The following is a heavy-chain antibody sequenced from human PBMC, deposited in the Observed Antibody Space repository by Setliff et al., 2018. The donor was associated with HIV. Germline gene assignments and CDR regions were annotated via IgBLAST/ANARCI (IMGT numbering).Heavy chain of an antibody. Sequence: EASVKVSCKASGYSFTRYDVTWVRQAPGQGLEWMGGISGHNGDTKYPQKFQGRVTMTTDTSTNTAYMELRSLTSDDTAVYYCARDGFRAGYSSGWSDYWGQGTLVTVSS. J-gene: IGHJ4*02. V-gene: IGHV1-18*01. CDR3: ARDGFRAGYSSGWSDY. D-gene: IGHD6-19*01. CDR2: ISGHNGDT. CDR1: GYSFTRYD.